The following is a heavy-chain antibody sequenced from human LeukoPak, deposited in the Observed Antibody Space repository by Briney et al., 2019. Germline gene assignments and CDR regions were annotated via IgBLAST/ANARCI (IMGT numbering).Heavy chain of an antibody. V-gene: IGHV1-46*03. Sequence: GASVKVSCKTSGYTFSSFDINWVRQAPGQGLEWMGIINPSGGSTSYAQKFQGRVTMTRDTSTSTVYMELSSLRSEDTAVYYCARGYSSSWYDRGAFDIWGQGTMVTVSS. CDR3: ARGYSSSWYDRGAFDI. D-gene: IGHD6-13*01. J-gene: IGHJ3*02. CDR2: INPSGGST. CDR1: GYTFSSFD.